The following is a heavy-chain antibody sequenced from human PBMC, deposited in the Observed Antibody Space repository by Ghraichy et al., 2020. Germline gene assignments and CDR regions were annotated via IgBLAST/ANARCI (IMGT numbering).Heavy chain of an antibody. CDR3: AREGRGYSGYNNWFDP. V-gene: IGHV3-7*01. CDR2: IKQDGSEK. CDR1: GFTFSSYW. D-gene: IGHD5-12*01. J-gene: IGHJ5*02. Sequence: GGSLRLSCAASGFTFSSYWMSWVRQAPGKGLEWVANIKQDGSEKNYVDSVKGRFTISRDNAKNSLYLQMNSLRAEDTAVYYCAREGRGYSGYNNWFDPWGQGTLVTVSA.